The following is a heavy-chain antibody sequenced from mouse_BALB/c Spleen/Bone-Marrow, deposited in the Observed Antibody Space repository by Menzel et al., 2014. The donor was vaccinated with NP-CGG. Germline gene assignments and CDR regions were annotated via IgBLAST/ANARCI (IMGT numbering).Heavy chain of an antibody. J-gene: IGHJ4*01. Sequence: LVESAAELARPGASVKMSCKASGYTFTSYTMHWVKQRPGQGLEWIGYINPSSGYTEYNQKFKDKTTLTADKSSSTAYMQLSNLTSEDSAVYYCARSDYDDAMDYWGQGTSVTVSS. V-gene: IGHV1-4*02. CDR1: GYTFTSYT. CDR3: ARSDYDDAMDY. CDR2: INPSSGYT. D-gene: IGHD2-4*01.